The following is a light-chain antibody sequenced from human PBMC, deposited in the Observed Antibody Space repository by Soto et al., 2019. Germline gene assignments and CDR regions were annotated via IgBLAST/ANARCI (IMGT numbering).Light chain of an antibody. V-gene: IGKV1-5*03. J-gene: IGKJ1*01. CDR2: KAS. CDR1: QNIGDW. Sequence: DIQMTQSPSTLPSFVGDRVTITCRASQNIGDWLAWYRQKPGKAPKLLIYKASTLKSGVPSRFRGSGSGTEFTLTIRSLTPDDFATYYCQQYNSYWTVGQGTKVDIK. CDR3: QQYNSYWT.